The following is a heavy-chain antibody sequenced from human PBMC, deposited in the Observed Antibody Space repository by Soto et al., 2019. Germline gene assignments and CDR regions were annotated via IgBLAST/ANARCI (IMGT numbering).Heavy chain of an antibody. J-gene: IGHJ5*02. V-gene: IGHV1-3*01. Sequence: GASVKVSCKASGYTFTSYAMHWVRQAPGQRLEWMGWINAGNGNTKYSQKFQGRVTITRDTSASTAYMELSSLRSEDTAVYYCARGSSSGQPNNWFDPWGQGTLVTVSS. D-gene: IGHD6-19*01. CDR2: INAGNGNT. CDR1: GYTFTSYA. CDR3: ARGSSSGQPNNWFDP.